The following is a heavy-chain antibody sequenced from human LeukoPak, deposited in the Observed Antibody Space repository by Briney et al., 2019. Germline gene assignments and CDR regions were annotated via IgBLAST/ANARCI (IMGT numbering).Heavy chain of an antibody. V-gene: IGHV3-74*01. CDR3: ERGRKYYFDY. CDR2: INSDGSST. J-gene: IGHJ4*02. CDR1: GFTFSSYA. Sequence: GGSLRLSCAASGFTFSSYAVHWVRQAPGKGLVWVSRINSDGSSTSYADSVKGRFTISRDNAKNTLYLQMNSLRAEDTAVYYCERGRKYYFDYWGQGTLVTVSS.